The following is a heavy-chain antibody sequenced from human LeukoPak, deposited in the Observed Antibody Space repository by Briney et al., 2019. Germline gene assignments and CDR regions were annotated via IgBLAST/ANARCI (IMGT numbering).Heavy chain of an antibody. CDR2: MNPNSGNT. CDR1: GYTFTSYD. CDR3: ARGSITPAQNWFDP. D-gene: IGHD3-10*01. Sequence: ASVKVSCKASGYTFTSYDINWVRQATGQGLEWMGWMNPNSGNTGYARKFQGRVTMTRNTSISTAYMELSSLRSEDTAVYYCARGSITPAQNWFDPWGQGTLVTVSS. V-gene: IGHV1-8*01. J-gene: IGHJ5*02.